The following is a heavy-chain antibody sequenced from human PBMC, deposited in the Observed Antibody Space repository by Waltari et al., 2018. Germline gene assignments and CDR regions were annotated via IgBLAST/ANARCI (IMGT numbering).Heavy chain of an antibody. CDR1: GYTFTGYY. CDR3: ARTNRPIVVVPAREGYYYYGLDV. D-gene: IGHD2-2*01. Sequence: QVQLVQSGAEVKKPGASVKVSCKASGYTFTGYYMHWVRQAPGQGLEWMGWINPTSGGTNYAKKFQGRVTMTRDTSISTAYMELSRLRSDDTAVYYCARTNRPIVVVPAREGYYYYGLDVWGQGTTVTVSS. V-gene: IGHV1-2*02. J-gene: IGHJ6*02. CDR2: INPTSGGT.